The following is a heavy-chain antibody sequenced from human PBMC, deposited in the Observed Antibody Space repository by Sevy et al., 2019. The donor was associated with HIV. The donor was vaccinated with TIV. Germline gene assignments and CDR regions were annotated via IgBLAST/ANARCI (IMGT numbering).Heavy chain of an antibody. CDR3: ARDRDVSGNYLEYFYYAMDV. CDR1: GYTFSTYY. V-gene: IGHV1-46*01. Sequence: ASVKVSCKTSGYTFSTYYIYWVRQAPGQGLEWIGIFDPTGGSRSYAQRFQGRLTMTGVTSTSTAYMQLGSLTSEDTAVYYCARDRDVSGNYLEYFYYAMDVWGQGTTVTVSS. D-gene: IGHD1-26*01. CDR2: FDPTGGSR. J-gene: IGHJ6*02.